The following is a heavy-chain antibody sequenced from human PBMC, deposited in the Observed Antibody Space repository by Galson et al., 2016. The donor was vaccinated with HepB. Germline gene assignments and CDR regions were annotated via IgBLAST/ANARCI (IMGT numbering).Heavy chain of an antibody. CDR1: GDSVSSNNAA. J-gene: IGHJ6*02. CDR3: ARDEGMAVADTEPGKLYYYYYGFDV. Sequence: CAISGDSVSSNNAAWNWIRQSPSRGLEWLGRTYYRSKWHNDYAESVRSRITINPDTSKNQFSLQLKSVTPEDTAVYYCARDEGMAVADTEPGKLYYYYYGFDVWGQGTTVTVSS. D-gene: IGHD6-19*01. V-gene: IGHV6-1*01. CDR2: TYYRSKWHN.